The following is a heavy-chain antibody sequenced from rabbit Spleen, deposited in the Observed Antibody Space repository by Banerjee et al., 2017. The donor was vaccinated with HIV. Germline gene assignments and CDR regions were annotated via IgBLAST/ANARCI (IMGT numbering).Heavy chain of an antibody. V-gene: IGHV1S40*01. Sequence: QQLVESGGDLVKPGASLTLTCTASGVSFSSSSYMCWVRQAPGKGLEWIACIDAGSSGFTYFASWAKGRFTCSKTSSTTATLQMTRLTVADTATYFCARDSSSSFSSYGMDLWGPGTLVTVS. D-gene: IGHD1-1*01. CDR1: GVSFSSSSY. J-gene: IGHJ6*01. CDR2: IDAGSSGFT. CDR3: ARDSSSSFSSYGMDL.